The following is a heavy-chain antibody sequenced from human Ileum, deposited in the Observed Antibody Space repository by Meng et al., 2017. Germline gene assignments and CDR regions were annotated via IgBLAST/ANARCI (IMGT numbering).Heavy chain of an antibody. CDR1: GYTFTDYY. D-gene: IGHD1/OR15-1a*01. Sequence: ASVKVSCKASGYTFTDYYVHWVRQAPGQGLEWMGRIIPKNGVTIYAQKFQDRVTITRDASIGTAFMELRSLTSDDTAVYYCARDGQKWNNDYWGQGNQV. V-gene: IGHV1-2*06. CDR2: IIPKNGVT. CDR3: ARDGQKWNNDY. J-gene: IGHJ4*01.